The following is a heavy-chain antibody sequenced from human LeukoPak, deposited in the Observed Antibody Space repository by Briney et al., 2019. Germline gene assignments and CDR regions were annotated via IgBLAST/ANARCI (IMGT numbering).Heavy chain of an antibody. CDR3: ARRVARSSSGFDY. CDR1: GGSISSSSYY. D-gene: IGHD6-6*01. Sequence: SETLSLTCTVSGGSISSSSYYWGWIRQPPGKGLEWIGTIYYSGSTYYNPSLKSRVTVSVDTSKNQFSLKLSSVTAADTAVYYCARRVARSSSGFDYWGRGTLVTVSS. CDR2: IYYSGST. V-gene: IGHV4-39*01. J-gene: IGHJ4*02.